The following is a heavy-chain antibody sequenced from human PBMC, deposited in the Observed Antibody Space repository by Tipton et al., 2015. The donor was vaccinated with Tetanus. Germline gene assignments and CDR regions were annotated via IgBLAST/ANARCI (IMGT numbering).Heavy chain of an antibody. CDR3: SRSAVNWFDP. J-gene: IGHJ5*02. CDR1: GGSINSGGYY. V-gene: IGHV4-31*03. CDR2: IYYTGNT. Sequence: GLVKPSQTLSVTYTVSGGSINSGGYYWSWLRQHPGKGLEWIGYIYYTGNTYYNPSLKSRVTMSLDRSKNQFYLEVRSVTAADTAVYYCSRSAVNWFDPWGQGTLVTVSS.